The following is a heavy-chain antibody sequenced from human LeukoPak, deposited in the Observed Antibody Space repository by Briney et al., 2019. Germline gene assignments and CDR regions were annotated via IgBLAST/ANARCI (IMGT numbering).Heavy chain of an antibody. CDR2: VYRSGST. CDR3: ARDPYGEAGWFDP. D-gene: IGHD4-17*01. Sequence: SETLSLTCVVSGYSISSGYHWGWIRQPPGKGLEWIGSVYRSGSTYYDPSLKSRVTISVDTSKNQIPLKVRSVTAADTAMYYCARDPYGEAGWFDPWGQGTLVTVSS. J-gene: IGHJ5*02. CDR1: GYSISSGYH. V-gene: IGHV4-38-2*02.